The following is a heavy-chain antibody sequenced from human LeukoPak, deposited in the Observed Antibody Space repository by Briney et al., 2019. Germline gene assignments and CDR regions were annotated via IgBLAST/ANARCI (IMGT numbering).Heavy chain of an antibody. Sequence: SVKVSCKASGGTFSSYTISWVRQAPGQGLEWMGGIIPIFGTANYAQKFQGRVTITTDESTSTAYMELSSLRSEDTAVYYCARYSSSFGPGGYYFDYWGQGTLVTVSS. J-gene: IGHJ4*02. CDR1: GGTFSSYT. CDR3: ARYSSSFGPGGYYFDY. CDR2: IIPIFGTA. V-gene: IGHV1-69*05. D-gene: IGHD6-6*01.